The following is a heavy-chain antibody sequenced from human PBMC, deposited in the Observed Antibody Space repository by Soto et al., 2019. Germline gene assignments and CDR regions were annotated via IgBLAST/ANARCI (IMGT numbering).Heavy chain of an antibody. Sequence: GGSLRLSCAASGFTLSAYAMAWVRQAPGKGLEWVSVISGSAGATYYADSVKGRFTISRDNSKNTLYLQMNSLRAEDTAVYYCARQDYSTTWYLNYWGQGTLVTVSS. CDR3: ARQDYSTTWYLNY. CDR1: GFTLSAYA. D-gene: IGHD6-13*01. J-gene: IGHJ4*02. CDR2: ISGSAGAT. V-gene: IGHV3-23*01.